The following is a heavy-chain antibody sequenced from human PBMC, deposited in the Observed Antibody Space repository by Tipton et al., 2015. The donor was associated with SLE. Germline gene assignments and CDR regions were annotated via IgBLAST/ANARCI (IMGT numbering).Heavy chain of an antibody. CDR1: GGSISSYY. V-gene: IGHV4-59*01. Sequence: LVKPSETLSLTCTVSGGSISSYYWSWIRQPPGKGLEWIGYIHHSGSANYNPSLKSRVTISVDTSKTQFSLKLSSVTAADTAVYCWARDQVGVVDFDYWGQGTLVTVSS. CDR3: ARDQVGVVDFDY. CDR2: IHHSGSA. J-gene: IGHJ4*02. D-gene: IGHD3-16*01.